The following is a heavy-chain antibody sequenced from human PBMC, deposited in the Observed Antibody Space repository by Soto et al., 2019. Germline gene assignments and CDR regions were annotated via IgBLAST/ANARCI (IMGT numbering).Heavy chain of an antibody. J-gene: IGHJ6*03. CDR2: ISSSSSTI. V-gene: IGHV3-48*01. CDR1: GFTFSSYS. CDR3: ARLLVDPWYMDV. D-gene: IGHD1-26*01. Sequence: GALTLSCAASGFTFSSYSMNWVRQAPGKGLEWVSYISSSSSTIYYADSVKGRFTISRDNAKNSLYLQMNSLRAEDTAVYYCARLLVDPWYMDVWSKGTTVTVSS.